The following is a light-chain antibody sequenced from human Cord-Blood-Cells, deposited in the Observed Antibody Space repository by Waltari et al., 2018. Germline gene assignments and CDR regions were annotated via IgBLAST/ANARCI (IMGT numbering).Light chain of an antibody. CDR1: SSDVGSYNL. Sequence: QSALTQPASVSGSPGQSITITCTGTSSDVGSYNLVCWYQQHPGQAPKPMIYEGSKRPSGVSNRFSGSTSGNTASLTISGLQAEDEADYYCCSYAGSSTLVFGGGTKLTVL. J-gene: IGLJ2*01. CDR3: CSYAGSSTLV. V-gene: IGLV2-23*01. CDR2: EGS.